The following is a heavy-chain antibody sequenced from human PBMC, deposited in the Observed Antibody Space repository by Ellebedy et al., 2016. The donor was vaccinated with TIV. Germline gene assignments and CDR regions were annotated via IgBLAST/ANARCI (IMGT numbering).Heavy chain of an antibody. V-gene: IGHV1-46*01. D-gene: IGHD1-26*01. Sequence: AASVKVSCKASGFTFTSYYIHWVRQAPGQGLEWMGRVNPGGGRTKFAPNFQGRLTMTRDTSTSEVYMEVRSLRSDDTAVYYCAREGDSAGADYFAYWGQGTLVIVSS. CDR2: VNPGGGRT. J-gene: IGHJ4*02. CDR1: GFTFTSYY. CDR3: AREGDSAGADYFAY.